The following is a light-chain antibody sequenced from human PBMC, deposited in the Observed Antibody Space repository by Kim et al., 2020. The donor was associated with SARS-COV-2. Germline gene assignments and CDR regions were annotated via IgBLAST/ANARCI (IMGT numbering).Light chain of an antibody. CDR2: DVT. V-gene: IGLV2-14*01. Sequence: QSALTQPASVSGSPGQSITVSCSGTSSDVGAYNYVCWYQQYPDTPPKLIIYDVTKRQSEISNRFSGSKSGNTASLTISGLQAEDEADYYCSSYTTDNTWVFGGGTKVTVL. J-gene: IGLJ3*02. CDR3: SSYTTDNTWV. CDR1: SSDVGAYNY.